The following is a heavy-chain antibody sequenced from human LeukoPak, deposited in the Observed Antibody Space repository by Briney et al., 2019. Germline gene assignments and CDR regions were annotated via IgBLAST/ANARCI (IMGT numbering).Heavy chain of an antibody. CDR2: IKSKTDGETT. J-gene: IGHJ4*02. V-gene: IGHV3-15*01. CDR1: GFTFSNAW. D-gene: IGHD1-26*01. CDR3: TTAVVGATPHVY. Sequence: GGSLRLSCAASGFTFSNAWMSWVRQAPGKGLEWVGRIKSKTDGETTDYAAPVKGRFTISRDDSKNTLYLQMNSLKTEDTAVYYCTTAVVGATPHVYWGQGTLVTVSS.